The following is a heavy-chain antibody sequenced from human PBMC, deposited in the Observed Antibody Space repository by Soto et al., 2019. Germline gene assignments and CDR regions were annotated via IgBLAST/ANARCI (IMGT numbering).Heavy chain of an antibody. CDR1: GYTFTSYA. J-gene: IGHJ2*01. D-gene: IGHD4-17*01. Sequence: QVQVVQSGAEVKKPGASVKVSCKASGYTFTSYAMHWVRQAPGQRLEWMGWINPGNGNTKNSQKFQGRVTITRDIFASTAYMELSSLRSEDTAVYYCARGASSVTTFYFDLWGRGTLVTVSS. CDR2: INPGNGNT. CDR3: ARGASSVTTFYFDL. V-gene: IGHV1-3*01.